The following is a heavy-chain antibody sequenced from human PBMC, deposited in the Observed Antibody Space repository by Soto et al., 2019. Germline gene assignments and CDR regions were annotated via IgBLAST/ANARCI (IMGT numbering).Heavy chain of an antibody. CDR1: GFTFSSY. J-gene: IGHJ6*02. V-gene: IGHV4-31*02. D-gene: IGHD2-8*01. CDR3: AREEYCTNGVCAPGYYYGMDV. Sequence: LRLSCAASGFTFSSYWSWIRQHPGKGLEWIGYIYYSGSTYYNPSLKSRVTTSVDTSKNQFSLKLSSVTAADTAVYYCAREEYCTNGVCAPGYYYGMDVWGQGTTVTVSS. CDR2: IYYSGST.